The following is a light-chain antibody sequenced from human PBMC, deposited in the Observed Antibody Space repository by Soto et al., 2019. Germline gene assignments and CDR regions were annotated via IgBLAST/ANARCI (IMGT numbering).Light chain of an antibody. CDR3: QQYGSSSYT. J-gene: IGKJ2*01. Sequence: DIGLTQSPDTLSLSPGERATLSCRASQSVSSSYLAWYQQKPGQAPRLLSYGASTRATGIPDRFSGSGSGTDFILTISRLEPEDFAVYYCQQYGSSSYTFGQGTRLEIK. CDR2: GAS. CDR1: QSVSSSY. V-gene: IGKV3-20*01.